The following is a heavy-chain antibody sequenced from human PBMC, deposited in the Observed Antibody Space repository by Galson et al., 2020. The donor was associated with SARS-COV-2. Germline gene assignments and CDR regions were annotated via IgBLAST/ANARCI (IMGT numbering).Heavy chain of an antibody. Sequence: GGSLRLSCAASGFTFSSFGMHWVRQAPGKGLEWVAVIWYDGSNKYYADSVKGRFTISRDNSKNTLYLQMNSLRAEDTAVYYCAKGANWFDPWGQGTLVTVSS. CDR3: AKGANWFDP. V-gene: IGHV3-33*06. CDR2: IWYDGSNK. J-gene: IGHJ5*02. CDR1: GFTFSSFG.